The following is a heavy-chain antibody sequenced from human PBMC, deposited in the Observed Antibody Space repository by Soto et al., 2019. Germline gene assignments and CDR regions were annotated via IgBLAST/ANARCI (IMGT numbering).Heavy chain of an antibody. CDR1: GFTFSSYA. CDR2: ISYDGSNK. Sequence: QVQLVESGGGVVQPGRSLRLSCAASGFTFSSYAMHWVRQAPGKGLEWVAVISYDGSNKYYADSVKGRFTISRDNSKNTLYLQMNSLRAEDTAVYYCARHRATVRPFDYWGQGTLVTVSS. J-gene: IGHJ4*02. V-gene: IGHV3-30-3*01. D-gene: IGHD3-10*02. CDR3: ARHRATVRPFDY.